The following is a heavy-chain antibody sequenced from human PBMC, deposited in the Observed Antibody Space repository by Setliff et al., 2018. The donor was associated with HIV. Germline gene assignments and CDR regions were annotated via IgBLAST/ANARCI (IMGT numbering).Heavy chain of an antibody. J-gene: IGHJ3*02. CDR3: ARDPYSSSWNRIDAFDI. CDR1: GYTFTGYY. V-gene: IGHV1-2*02. D-gene: IGHD6-13*01. CDR2: INPNSGGT. Sequence: ASVKVSCKASGYTFTGYYMHWVRQAPGQGLEWMGWINPNSGGTNYAQKLQGRVTMTTDTSTSTAYMELRSLRSDDTAVYYCARDPYSSSWNRIDAFDIWGQGTMVTVSS.